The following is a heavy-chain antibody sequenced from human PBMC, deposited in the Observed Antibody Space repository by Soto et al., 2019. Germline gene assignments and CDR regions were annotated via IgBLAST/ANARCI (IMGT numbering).Heavy chain of an antibody. CDR1: GASMSTFY. CDR3: ARAEDWGFYYGMDV. CDR2: IYASGST. V-gene: IGHV4-59*01. Sequence: SETLSLTCTASGASMSTFYWNWFRQAPGQGLEWIGYIYASGSTNYNPSLKSRVTISVDTSKNQFSLKLSSVTAADTAVYYCARAEDWGFYYGMDVWGQGTTVTVSS. J-gene: IGHJ6*02. D-gene: IGHD7-27*01.